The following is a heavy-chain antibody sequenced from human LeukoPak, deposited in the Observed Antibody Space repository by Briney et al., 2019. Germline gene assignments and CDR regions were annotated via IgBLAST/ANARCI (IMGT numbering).Heavy chain of an antibody. V-gene: IGHV1-18*01. CDR1: GYTFTSYG. D-gene: IGHD6-19*01. CDR3: ARDNSGWYLYYYYYYMDV. J-gene: IGHJ6*03. Sequence: VASVKVSCKACGYTFTSYGISWVRQAPGQGLEWMGWISAYNGNTNYAQKLQGRVTMTTDTSTSTAYMELRSLRSDDTAVYYCARDNSGWYLYYYYYYMDVWGKGTKVTISS. CDR2: ISAYNGNT.